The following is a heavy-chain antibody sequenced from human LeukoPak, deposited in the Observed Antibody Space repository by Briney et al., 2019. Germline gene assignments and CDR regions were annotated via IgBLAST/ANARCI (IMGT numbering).Heavy chain of an antibody. D-gene: IGHD2-21*02. V-gene: IGHV1-18*01. CDR1: GYTFTNYG. CDR3: ARDACVSCGGDCCHDP. CDR2: ISGYNGET. J-gene: IGHJ5*02. Sequence: GASVKFPCKASGYTFTNYGISWVRQAPAQGLEWMAWISGYNGETNYAQKFQGRVTLTTDTSTTTAYMELRSLTSDDTAVYYCARDACVSCGGDCCHDPWGQGTLVTVSS.